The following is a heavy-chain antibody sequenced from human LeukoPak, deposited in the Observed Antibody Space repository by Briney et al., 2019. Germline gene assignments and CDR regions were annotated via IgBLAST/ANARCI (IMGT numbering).Heavy chain of an antibody. Sequence: SGGSLRLSCAASGFTVSNSYMSWVRQAPGKGLEWVSIIYGGGTTYYADSVKGRFTISRDSSKNTLYLQMNSLRAEDTAVYYCARFSRSTGSGFAGLAFDIWGQGTMVTVSS. V-gene: IGHV3-53*01. D-gene: IGHD5-12*01. CDR3: ARFSRSTGSGFAGLAFDI. J-gene: IGHJ3*02. CDR1: GFTVSNSY. CDR2: IYGGGTT.